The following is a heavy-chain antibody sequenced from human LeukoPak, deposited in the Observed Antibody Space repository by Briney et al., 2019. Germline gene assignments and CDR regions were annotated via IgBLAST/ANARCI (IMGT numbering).Heavy chain of an antibody. D-gene: IGHD2-2*01. CDR1: GFTFDDYG. Sequence: GGSLRLSCAASGFTFDDYGMSWVRQAPGKGLEWVSGINWNGGSTGYADSVKGRFTISRDNVKNSLYLQMNSLRAEDTAVYYCAKGHCSSTSCYGGHFDYWGQGTLVTVSS. CDR3: AKGHCSSTSCYGGHFDY. J-gene: IGHJ4*02. CDR2: INWNGGST. V-gene: IGHV3-20*04.